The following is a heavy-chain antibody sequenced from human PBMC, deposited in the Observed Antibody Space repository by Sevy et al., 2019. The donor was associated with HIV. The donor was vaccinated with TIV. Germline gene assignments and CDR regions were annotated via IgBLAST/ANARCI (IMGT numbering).Heavy chain of an antibody. J-gene: IGHJ6*02. V-gene: IGHV3-11*01. CDR3: ARARKQLETRYYYYGIDV. Sequence: GGSLRLSCAASGFTFSDYHMSWIRQAPGKGLEWVSYISSSSSTIYYADSAKGRFTISRDNAKNSLYLQMNSLRAEDTAVYYCARARKQLETRYYYYGIDVWGQGTTVTVSS. CDR1: GFTFSDYH. CDR2: ISSSSSTI. D-gene: IGHD6-13*01.